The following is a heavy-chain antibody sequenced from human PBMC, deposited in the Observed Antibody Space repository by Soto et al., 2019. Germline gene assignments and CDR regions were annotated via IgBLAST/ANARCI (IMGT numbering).Heavy chain of an antibody. CDR1: GYIFTSYG. Sequence: ASVKVSCKASGYIFTSYGITWVRQAPGQGLEWMGWISAYKGDTKYAQTVQDRVTMTTDTSTSTAYMELRSLRSDDTAVYYCARDDGRFLEWVPLVGFDPWGQGTMVTVSS. CDR2: ISAYKGDT. J-gene: IGHJ5*02. CDR3: ARDDGRFLEWVPLVGFDP. D-gene: IGHD3-3*01. V-gene: IGHV1-18*01.